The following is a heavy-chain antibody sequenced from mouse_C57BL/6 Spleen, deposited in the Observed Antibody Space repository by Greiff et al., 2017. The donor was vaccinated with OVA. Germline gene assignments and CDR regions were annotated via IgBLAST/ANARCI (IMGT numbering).Heavy chain of an antibody. V-gene: IGHV1-5*01. J-gene: IGHJ2*01. CDR1: GYTFTSYW. CDR2: IYPGNSDT. CDR3: TRLGVLYYFDY. Sequence: EVQLQQSGTVLARPGASVTMSCKTSGYTFTSYWMHWVKQRPGQGLEWIGAIYPGNSDTGYNQKFKGKAKLTAVTSASTAYMELCSLTNEDTAVYYCTRLGVLYYFDYWGQGTTLTVSS. D-gene: IGHD4-1*01.